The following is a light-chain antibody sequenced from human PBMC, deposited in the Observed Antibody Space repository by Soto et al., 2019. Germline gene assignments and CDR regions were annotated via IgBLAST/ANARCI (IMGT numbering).Light chain of an antibody. J-gene: IGKJ2*01. CDR1: QSLTST. CDR3: QQFSNNNWPPYT. Sequence: EIVMTQSPATLSLSPGERVTLSCRASQSLTSTLAWYQQKPGQAPRLLIYGASARAAGVSDRFSVSGSGTDFTLTISSLQSEDFAVYYCQQFSNNNWPPYTFGQGTKLDIK. V-gene: IGKV3-15*01. CDR2: GAS.